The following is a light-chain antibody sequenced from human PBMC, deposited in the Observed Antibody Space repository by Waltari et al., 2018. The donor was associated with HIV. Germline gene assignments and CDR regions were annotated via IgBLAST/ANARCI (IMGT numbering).Light chain of an antibody. V-gene: IGLV3-9*01. Sequence: SYELSQSLSTVSVALGQTAKITRGGNNIGGKNVHWYQQKPGQAPVVVIYANSNRPSGIPERFSGSNSGNKATLTISRAQAGDDADYYCQVWDSGLVVFGAGTKLTVL. CDR2: ANS. CDR3: QVWDSGLVV. J-gene: IGLJ2*01. CDR1: NIGGKN.